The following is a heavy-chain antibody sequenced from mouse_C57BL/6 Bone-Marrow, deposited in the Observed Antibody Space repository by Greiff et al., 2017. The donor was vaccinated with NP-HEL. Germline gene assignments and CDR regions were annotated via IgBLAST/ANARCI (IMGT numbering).Heavy chain of an antibody. Sequence: EVQLQQSGAELVRPGASVTLSCTASGFNIKDDYMHWVKQRPEQGLEWIGWIDPENGDTEYASKFQGKATITADTSSNTAYLQLSSLTSEDTAVYYCTRGNYVMDYWGQGTSVTVSS. CDR1: GFNIKDDY. CDR2: IDPENGDT. CDR3: TRGNYVMDY. J-gene: IGHJ4*01. V-gene: IGHV14-4*01.